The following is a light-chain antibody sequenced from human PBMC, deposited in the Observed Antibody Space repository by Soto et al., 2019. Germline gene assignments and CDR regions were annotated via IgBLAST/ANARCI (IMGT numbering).Light chain of an antibody. CDR2: DVT. CDR3: SSYTNRSTLV. CDR1: SSDVGAYDF. Sequence: QSALTQPASVSGSPGQSITISCTGTSSDVGAYDFVSWYQHYPGKAPKLVTFDVTHRPPGISDRFSGSKSATTASLTISGLQAEDEAVYYCSSYTNRSTLVFGGGTKLTVL. J-gene: IGLJ2*01. V-gene: IGLV2-14*01.